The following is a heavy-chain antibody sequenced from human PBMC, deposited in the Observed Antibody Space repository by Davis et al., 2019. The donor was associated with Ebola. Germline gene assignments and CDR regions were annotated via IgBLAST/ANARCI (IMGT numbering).Heavy chain of an antibody. V-gene: IGHV3-30*18. CDR3: AKGYSYGKIDY. Sequence: GESLMISCAASGFTFSSYGMHWVRQAQGKVLEWVAVISYDGSNKYYADSVKGRFTISRDNSKNTLYLQMNSLRAEDTAVYYCAKGYSYGKIDYWGQGTLVTVSS. D-gene: IGHD5-18*01. J-gene: IGHJ4*02. CDR1: GFTFSSYG. CDR2: ISYDGSNK.